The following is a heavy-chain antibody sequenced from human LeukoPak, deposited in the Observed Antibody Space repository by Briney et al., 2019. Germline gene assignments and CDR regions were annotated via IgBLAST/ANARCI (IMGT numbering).Heavy chain of an antibody. Sequence: GGSLRLSCADSGFTFSSYSMNWVRQAPGKGLEWVSSISSSSSYIYYADSVKGRFTISRDNAKNSLYLQMNSLRDEDTAVYYCARGWLQWGAYYFDYWGQGTLVTVSS. J-gene: IGHJ4*02. CDR3: ARGWLQWGAYYFDY. CDR1: GFTFSSYS. CDR2: ISSSSSYI. V-gene: IGHV3-21*01. D-gene: IGHD5-24*01.